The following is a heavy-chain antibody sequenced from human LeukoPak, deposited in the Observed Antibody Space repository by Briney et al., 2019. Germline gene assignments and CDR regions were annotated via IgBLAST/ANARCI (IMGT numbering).Heavy chain of an antibody. J-gene: IGHJ3*02. CDR2: IEQDGSEK. CDR3: ARAIQQLVYWVTSGAFDI. V-gene: IGHV3-7*01. Sequence: GGSLRLSCAASGFTFSSYWMSWVRQAPGKGLEWVANIEQDGSEKYYVDSVKGRFTISRDNAKNSLYLQMNSLRAEDTAVYYCARAIQQLVYWVTSGAFDIWGQGTMVTVSS. D-gene: IGHD6-13*01. CDR1: GFTFSSYW.